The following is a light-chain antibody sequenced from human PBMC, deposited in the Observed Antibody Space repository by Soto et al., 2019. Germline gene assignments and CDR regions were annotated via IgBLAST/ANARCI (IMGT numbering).Light chain of an antibody. CDR3: QSYDRSLRGYV. V-gene: IGLV1-40*01. Sequence: VLTQPPSVSGAPGQRVTISCTGTSSNIGAGYDVHWYQHLPGTAPKLLIYGNTIRPSGVPDRFSGSKSGTSASLAITGLQAEDEADYYCQSYDRSLRGYVFGTGTKVNVL. J-gene: IGLJ1*01. CDR2: GNT. CDR1: SSNIGAGYD.